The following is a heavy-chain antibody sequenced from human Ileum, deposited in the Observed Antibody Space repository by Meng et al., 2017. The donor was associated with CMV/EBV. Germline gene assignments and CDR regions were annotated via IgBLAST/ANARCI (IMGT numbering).Heavy chain of an antibody. CDR2: IHPNSGDT. Sequence: SVKVSCKASGYTFTDYYMHWVRQAPGQGLEWMGRIHPNSGDTVYAQKFQGRVTLTRDTSISTAYMEVSSLRSDDTAVYYRARNYRDYWGQGTLVTVSS. CDR1: GYTFTDYY. CDR3: ARNYRDY. V-gene: IGHV1-2*06. D-gene: IGHD3-10*01. J-gene: IGHJ4*02.